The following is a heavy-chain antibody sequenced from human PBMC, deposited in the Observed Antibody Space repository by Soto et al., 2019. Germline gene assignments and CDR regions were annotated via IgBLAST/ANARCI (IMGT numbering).Heavy chain of an antibody. V-gene: IGHV3-64*01. CDR3: ARSVSSNHVNFDY. CDR2: ISSNGGST. J-gene: IGHJ4*02. D-gene: IGHD4-4*01. CDR1: GFTFSSYA. Sequence: GGSLRLSCAASGFTFSSYAMHWVRQAPGKGLEYVSAISSNGGSTYYANSVKGRFTISRDNSKNTLYLQMGSLRAEDMAVYYCARSVSSNHVNFDYWGQGTLVTVSS.